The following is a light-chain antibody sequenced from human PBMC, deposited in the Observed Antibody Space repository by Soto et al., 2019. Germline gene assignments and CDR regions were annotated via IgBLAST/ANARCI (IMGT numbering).Light chain of an antibody. CDR1: SSDVGSYNL. V-gene: IGLV2-23*01. CDR2: EGS. Sequence: QSALTQPASVSGSPGQSITISCTGTSSDVGSYNLVSWYQQHPGKAPKLMIYEGSKRPSGVSNRLSGSKSGNTASLTISGLQAEDEADYYCCSYAGSFTYVFGTGTKLTVL. J-gene: IGLJ1*01. CDR3: CSYAGSFTYV.